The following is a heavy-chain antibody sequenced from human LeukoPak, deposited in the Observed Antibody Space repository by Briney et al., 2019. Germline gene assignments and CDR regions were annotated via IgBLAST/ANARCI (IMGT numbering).Heavy chain of an antibody. CDR1: GASISSYY. J-gene: IGHJ4*02. CDR2: IYYSGST. D-gene: IGHD3-10*01. Sequence: PSETLSLTCTVSGASISSYYWTWIRQPPGKELEWIGYIYYSGSTNYNPSLKSRVIISVDTSKNQFSLKLSSVTAADTAVYYCASNYYGSGSLDYWGQGTLVTVSS. CDR3: ASNYYGSGSLDY. V-gene: IGHV4-59*08.